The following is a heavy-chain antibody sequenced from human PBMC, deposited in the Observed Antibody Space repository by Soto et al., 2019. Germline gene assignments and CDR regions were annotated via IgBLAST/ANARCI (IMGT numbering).Heavy chain of an antibody. J-gene: IGHJ4*02. Sequence: SETLSLTCTVSGGSISSYYWSWIRQPPGKGLEWIGYIYYSGSTNYNPSLKSRVTISVDTSKNQFSLKLSSVTAADTAVYYCAKELYSSSWPLFDYWGQGTLVTVSS. CDR3: AKELYSSSWPLFDY. V-gene: IGHV4-59*12. D-gene: IGHD6-13*01. CDR1: GGSISSYY. CDR2: IYYSGST.